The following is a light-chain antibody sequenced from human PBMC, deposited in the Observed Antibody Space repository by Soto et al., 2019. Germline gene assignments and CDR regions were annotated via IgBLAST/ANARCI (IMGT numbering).Light chain of an antibody. CDR2: GTS. J-gene: IGKJ4*01. CDR1: QSVGNN. Sequence: EIVLTQSPATLSVSPGERATLSCRASQSVGNNFAWYQQKPGQAPRLLIFGTSTRATGVPARFSGSGSGTEFTLTISSLQSEDFAVCYCQQYGDWPLTFGGGAKVEIE. CDR3: QQYGDWPLT. V-gene: IGKV3-15*01.